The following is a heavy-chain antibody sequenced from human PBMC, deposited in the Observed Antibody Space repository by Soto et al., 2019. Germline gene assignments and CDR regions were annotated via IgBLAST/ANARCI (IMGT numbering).Heavy chain of an antibody. CDR3: ARSIRYCTNGVCPVKY. J-gene: IGHJ4*02. CDR1: GGSISSSSYY. CDR2: IYYSGST. Sequence: LSLTCTVSGGSISSSSYYWGWIRQPPGKGLEWIGSIYYSGSTYYNPSLKSRVTISVDTSKNQFSLKLSSVTAADTAVYYCARSIRYCTNGVCPVKYWGQGTLVTVSS. V-gene: IGHV4-39*01. D-gene: IGHD2-8*01.